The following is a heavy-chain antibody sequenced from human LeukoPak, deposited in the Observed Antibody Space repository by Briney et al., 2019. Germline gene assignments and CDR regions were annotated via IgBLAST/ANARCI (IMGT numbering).Heavy chain of an antibody. D-gene: IGHD3-10*01. CDR3: ARAYGSGSYFQYYYYYYMDV. V-gene: IGHV3-74*01. J-gene: IGHJ6*03. Sequence: GGSLRLSCVASGFTFNTYWMHWVRQAPGKGLVWLSRINTDGSSANYADSVKGRFTISRDNAKNSLYLQMNSLRAEDTAVYYCARAYGSGSYFQYYYYYYMDVWGKGTTVTISS. CDR1: GFTFNTYW. CDR2: INTDGSSA.